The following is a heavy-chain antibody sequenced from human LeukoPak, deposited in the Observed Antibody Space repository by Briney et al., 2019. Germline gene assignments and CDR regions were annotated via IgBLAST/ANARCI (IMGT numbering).Heavy chain of an antibody. Sequence: PGGSLRLSCAASGFTFSSYGMSWVRQAPGKGLEWVSAISGSGGSTHYADSVKGRFTISRDNSKNTLYLQMNSLRAEDTAVYYCARVVQSTDSSGFYLPEYFQHWGQGTLVTVSS. D-gene: IGHD3-22*01. CDR3: ARVVQSTDSSGFYLPEYFQH. V-gene: IGHV3-23*01. CDR2: ISGSGGST. J-gene: IGHJ1*01. CDR1: GFTFSSYG.